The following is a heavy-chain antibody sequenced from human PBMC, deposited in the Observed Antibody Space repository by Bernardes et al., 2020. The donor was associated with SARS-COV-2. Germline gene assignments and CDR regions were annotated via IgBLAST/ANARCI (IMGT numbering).Heavy chain of an antibody. CDR2: IYYSGST. D-gene: IGHD3-9*01. J-gene: IGHJ3*02. V-gene: IGHV4-39*01. Sequence: SETLSLTCTVSRGSISSSSYYWGRIRQPPGQGLEWIGSIYYSGSTYYNPSFRSRVTISVDRSKNQFLLKLRPVTAADTAVYYCARLRTTAYYEVLTAGGDACDIWGQGTMVTVSS. CDR1: RGSISSSSYY. CDR3: ARLRTTAYYEVLTAGGDACDI.